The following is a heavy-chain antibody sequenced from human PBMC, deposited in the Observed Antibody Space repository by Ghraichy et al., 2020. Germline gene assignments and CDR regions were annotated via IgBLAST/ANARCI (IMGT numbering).Heavy chain of an antibody. D-gene: IGHD3-3*01. CDR3: ARDRVTIFGVVIMGSDLDY. V-gene: IGHV3-30*04. CDR2: ISYDGSHK. CDR1: GFTFSRHA. Sequence: GGSLRLSCAASGFTFSRHAMHWVRQAPGKGLEWVAVISYDGSHKYDADSVKGRFTISRDNSKNTLYLQMNSLRAEDTALYYCARDRVTIFGVVIMGSDLDYWGQGTLVTVSS. J-gene: IGHJ4*02.